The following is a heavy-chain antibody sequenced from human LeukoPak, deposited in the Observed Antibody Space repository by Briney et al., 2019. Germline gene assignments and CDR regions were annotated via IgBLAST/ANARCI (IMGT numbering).Heavy chain of an antibody. D-gene: IGHD6-19*01. CDR2: ITSSSSYI. CDR1: GFTFSSHS. Sequence: KPGGSLRLSCAASGFTFSSHSMNWVRQAPGKGLEWVSSITSSSSYIFYADSVEGRFTISRDNAKNALYLQMNSLRAEDTAVYYCARGHGDSGNDYWGQGTLVTVSS. V-gene: IGHV3-21*01. J-gene: IGHJ4*02. CDR3: ARGHGDSGNDY.